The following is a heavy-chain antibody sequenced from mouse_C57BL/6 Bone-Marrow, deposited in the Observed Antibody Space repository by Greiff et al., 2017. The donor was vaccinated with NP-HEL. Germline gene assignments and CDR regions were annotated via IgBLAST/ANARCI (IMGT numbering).Heavy chain of an antibody. D-gene: IGHD2-14*01. J-gene: IGHJ1*03. CDR3: AGTRRYFDV. Sequence: QVQLQQPGAELVKPGASVKLSCKASGYTFTSYWMHWVKQRPGQGLEWIGMIHPTSGSTNYNEKFKSKATLTVDKSSSTAYMQRSSLTSEDAAVYCCAGTRRYFDVGGTGTTVTVSA. CDR2: IHPTSGST. V-gene: IGHV1-64*01. CDR1: GYTFTSYW.